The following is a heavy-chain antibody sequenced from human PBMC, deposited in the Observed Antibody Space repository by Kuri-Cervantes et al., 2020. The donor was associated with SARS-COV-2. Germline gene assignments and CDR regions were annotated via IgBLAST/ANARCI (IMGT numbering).Heavy chain of an antibody. D-gene: IGHD3-22*01. J-gene: IGHJ4*02. CDR2: INAGNGNT. CDR3: ARDLDDTSGYYYFFDY. V-gene: IGHV1-3*01. CDR1: GYTFTSYA. Sequence: ASVKVSCKASGYTFTSYAMHWVRQAPGQRLEWMGWINAGNGNTKYSQKFQGRVTITRDTSASTAYMELSSLRSEDTAVYYCARDLDDTSGYYYFFDYWGQGTLVTVSS.